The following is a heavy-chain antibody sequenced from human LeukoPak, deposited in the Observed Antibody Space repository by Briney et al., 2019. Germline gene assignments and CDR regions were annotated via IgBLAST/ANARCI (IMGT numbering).Heavy chain of an antibody. D-gene: IGHD1-26*01. CDR2: IYYSGST. V-gene: IGHV4-59*08. J-gene: IGHJ1*01. Sequence: SETLSLTCTVSGGSISSYYWSWIRQPPGKGLEWIGYIYYSGSTNYNPSLKSRVTISVDTSKNQFSLKLSSVTAADTAVYYCARHSIKGGRRGVVGATPTEYFQHWGQGTLVTVSS. CDR1: GGSISSYY. CDR3: ARHSIKGGRRGVVGATPTEYFQH.